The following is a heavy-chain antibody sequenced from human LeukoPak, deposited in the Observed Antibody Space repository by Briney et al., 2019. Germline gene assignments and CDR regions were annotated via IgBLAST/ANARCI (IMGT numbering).Heavy chain of an antibody. J-gene: IGHJ4*02. CDR2: INPNSGGT. CDR1: GFTFTGYY. V-gene: IGHV1-2*02. Sequence: GASVKVSCKASGFTFTGYYMHWVRQAPGQGLEWMGWINPNSGGTNYAQKFQGRVTMTRDTSISPAYMELSRLRSDDTAVYYCARGGHSSSARLDYWGQGTLVTVSS. CDR3: ARGGHSSSARLDY. D-gene: IGHD2-2*01.